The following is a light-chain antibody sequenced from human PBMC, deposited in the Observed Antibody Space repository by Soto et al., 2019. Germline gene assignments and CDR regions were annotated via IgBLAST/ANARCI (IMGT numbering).Light chain of an antibody. V-gene: IGLV2-8*01. Sequence: QSALTQPPSASGSPGQSVTISCTGTSRDVGAHNYVSWYQHHPGKAPKLIIYEVSKRPSGVPDRFSGSKSGNTASLTVSGLQAEDEADFYCCTSSGGSNSIFGGGTKLTVL. CDR3: CTSSGGSNSI. J-gene: IGLJ2*01. CDR2: EVS. CDR1: SRDVGAHNY.